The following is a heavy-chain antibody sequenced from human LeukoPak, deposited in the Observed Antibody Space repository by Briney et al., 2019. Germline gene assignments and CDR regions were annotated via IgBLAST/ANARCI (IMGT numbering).Heavy chain of an antibody. D-gene: IGHD6-19*01. CDR1: GFTFGDYA. J-gene: IGHJ4*02. Sequence: PGGSLRLSCTASGFTFGDYAMSWVRQAPGKGLEWVGFIRSKAYGGTTEYAASVKGRFTISRDDSKSIAYLQMNSLKTEDTAVYYCTRGSTFIKILATKAVAEYCLDYWGQGTLVTVSS. CDR2: IRSKAYGGTT. CDR3: TRGSTFIKILATKAVAEYCLDY. V-gene: IGHV3-49*04.